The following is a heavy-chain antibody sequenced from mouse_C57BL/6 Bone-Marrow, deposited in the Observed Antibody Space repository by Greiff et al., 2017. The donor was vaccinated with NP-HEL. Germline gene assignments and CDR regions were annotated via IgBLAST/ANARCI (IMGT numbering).Heavy chain of an antibody. Sequence: LQESGAELVKPGASVKLSCKASGYTFTEYPIHWVKQRSGQGLEWIGWFYPGSGSIKYNEKFKDKATLTADKSSSTVYMELSRLTSEDSAVYFCARHEDYYGSSPWYFDVWGTGTTVTVSS. V-gene: IGHV1-62-2*01. CDR1: GYTFTEYP. CDR3: ARHEDYYGSSPWYFDV. CDR2: FYPGSGSI. D-gene: IGHD1-1*01. J-gene: IGHJ1*03.